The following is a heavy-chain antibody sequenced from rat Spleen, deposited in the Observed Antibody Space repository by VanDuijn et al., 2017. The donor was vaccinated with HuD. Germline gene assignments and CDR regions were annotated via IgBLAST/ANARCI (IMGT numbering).Heavy chain of an antibody. CDR2: IIYDGIST. J-gene: IGHJ1*01. CDR3: ARQGYLRDWYFDF. V-gene: IGHV5-7*01. Sequence: EVQLVESGGGLVQPGRSLKLSCAASGFTFSNYDMAWVRQAPKKGLEWIASIIYDGISTYYRDSVKGRFTISRDIAKTTLYLQMDSLRSEDTATYYCARQGYLRDWYFDFWGPGTMVAVSS. CDR1: GFTFSNYD. D-gene: IGHD2-7*01.